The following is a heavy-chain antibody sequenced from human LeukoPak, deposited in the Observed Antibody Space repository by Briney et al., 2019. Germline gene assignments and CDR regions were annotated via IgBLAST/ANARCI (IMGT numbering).Heavy chain of an antibody. Sequence: GGSLRLSCAASGFTFSSYAMSWVRQAPGKGLQWVSSITSSGAATYYADSVKGRFTISRDNSDNTLYLQMNSLRAEDTAVYYCAKDRPNYYGSNGHYYKLNGDCWGQGTLVTVSS. CDR2: ITSSGAAT. D-gene: IGHD3-22*01. V-gene: IGHV3-23*01. J-gene: IGHJ4*02. CDR1: GFTFSSYA. CDR3: AKDRPNYYGSNGHYYKLNGDC.